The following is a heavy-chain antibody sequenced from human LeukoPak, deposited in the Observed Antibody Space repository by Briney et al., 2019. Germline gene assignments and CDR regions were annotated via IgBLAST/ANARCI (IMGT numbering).Heavy chain of an antibody. D-gene: IGHD3-9*01. Sequence: ASVKVSCKASGYTFTSYGISWVRQAPGQGLEWMGWISAYNGNTNYAQKLQGRVTMTTDTSTSTAYMELRSLRSDDTAVYYCARDSGDDILTGYYNWFDPWGQGTLVTVSS. J-gene: IGHJ5*02. CDR2: ISAYNGNT. V-gene: IGHV1-18*01. CDR1: GYTFTSYG. CDR3: ARDSGDDILTGYYNWFDP.